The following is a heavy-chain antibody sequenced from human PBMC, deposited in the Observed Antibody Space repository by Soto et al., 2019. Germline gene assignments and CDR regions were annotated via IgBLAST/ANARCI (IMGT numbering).Heavy chain of an antibody. D-gene: IGHD3-22*01. J-gene: IGHJ4*02. Sequence: RASVKISCKVSGYTLTELSMHWVRQAPGKGLEWMGGFDPEDGETIYAQKFQGRVTMTEDTSTDTAYMELSSLRSEDTAVYYCATALAVLAGYYHYFDYWGQGTLVTVSS. V-gene: IGHV1-24*01. CDR1: GYTLTELS. CDR2: FDPEDGET. CDR3: ATALAVLAGYYHYFDY.